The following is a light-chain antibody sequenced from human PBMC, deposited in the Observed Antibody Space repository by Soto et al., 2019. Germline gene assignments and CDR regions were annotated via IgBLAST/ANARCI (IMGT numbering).Light chain of an antibody. J-gene: IGKJ3*01. CDR1: QSVGTY. CDR2: GAS. CDR3: LQRSIGFT. Sequence: EIVLTQSPATLSLSPGERATLSCRASQSVGTYLAWYQQKRGQSPRLLIYGASKGAPGIPARFSGSGSGTDFTLTINSLEPEDFAVYHCLQRSIGFTFGPGTKVEVK. V-gene: IGKV3-11*01.